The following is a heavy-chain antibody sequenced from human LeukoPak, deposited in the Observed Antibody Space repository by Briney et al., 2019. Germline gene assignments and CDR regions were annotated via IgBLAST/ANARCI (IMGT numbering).Heavy chain of an antibody. V-gene: IGHV3-9*01. D-gene: IGHD6-6*01. CDR1: GFNFEHYG. CDR3: AKDMGGIAIYSSSPGFDY. CDR2: LRWSSDTL. J-gene: IGHJ4*02. Sequence: GGSLRLSCAASGFNFEHYGMHRVRQAPGKGLEWVSGLRWSSDTLDYADSVKGRFTISRDNAKNTLYLQMNSPRTEATALYYCAKDMGGIAIYSSSPGFDYWGQGTLVTVSS.